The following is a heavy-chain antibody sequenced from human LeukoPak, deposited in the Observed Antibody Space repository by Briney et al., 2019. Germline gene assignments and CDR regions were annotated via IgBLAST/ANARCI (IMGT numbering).Heavy chain of an antibody. CDR3: ARPYDTRGYFPDY. J-gene: IGHJ4*02. D-gene: IGHD3-22*01. Sequence: GGSLRLSCAASGFIFNKHAMSWVRQAPGKGLEWVSGLSGSGGSTDYADSVKGRFTISRDNAKNSLYLQMNSLGAEDTAVYYCARPYDTRGYFPDYWGQGTLVTVSS. CDR1: GFIFNKHA. V-gene: IGHV3-23*01. CDR2: LSGSGGST.